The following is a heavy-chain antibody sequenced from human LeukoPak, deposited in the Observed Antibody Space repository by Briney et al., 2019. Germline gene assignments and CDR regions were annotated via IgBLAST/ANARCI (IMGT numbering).Heavy chain of an antibody. J-gene: IGHJ3*02. CDR3: ARDAPVIVVVPAARLTAFDI. D-gene: IGHD2-2*01. CDR2: ISAYNGNT. Sequence: GASVKVSCKASGYTFTSYGISWVRQAPGQGLEWMGWISAYNGNTNYAQRLQGRVTMTTDTSTSTAYMELRSLRSDDTAVYYCARDAPVIVVVPAARLTAFDIWGQGTMVTVSS. CDR1: GYTFTSYG. V-gene: IGHV1-18*01.